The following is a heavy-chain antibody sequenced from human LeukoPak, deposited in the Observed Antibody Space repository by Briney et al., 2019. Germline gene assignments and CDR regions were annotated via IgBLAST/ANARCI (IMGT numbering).Heavy chain of an antibody. CDR1: GGTFSSYA. CDR2: IIPILGIA. J-gene: IGHJ4*02. CDR3: ARGTSTTVVTY. V-gene: IGHV1-69*04. Sequence: ASVKVSCKASGGTFSSYAISWVRQAPGQGLEWMGRIIPILGIANYAQKFQGRVTITADRSTSTAYMELSSLRSEDTAVYYCARGTSTTVVTYWGQGTLVTVSS. D-gene: IGHD4-17*01.